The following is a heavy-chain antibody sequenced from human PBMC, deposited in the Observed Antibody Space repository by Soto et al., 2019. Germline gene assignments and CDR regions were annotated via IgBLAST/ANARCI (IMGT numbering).Heavy chain of an antibody. J-gene: IGHJ4*02. Sequence: QVQLVQSGAEVKKPGDSVKVSCKASGYTFTSYGITWVRQAPGQGLEWMGWISANNGNTRFAQNLQGRVTMTTDTSTSTAYLELRSLTSDDTAVYYCARACSSTCNGADYWGQGTLVTVSS. D-gene: IGHD2-2*01. CDR1: GYTFTSYG. V-gene: IGHV1-18*04. CDR3: ARACSSTCNGADY. CDR2: ISANNGNT.